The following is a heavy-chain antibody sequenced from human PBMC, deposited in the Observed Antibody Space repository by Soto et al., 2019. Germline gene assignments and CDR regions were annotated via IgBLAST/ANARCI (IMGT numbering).Heavy chain of an antibody. Sequence: VQLVESGGGVVQPGRSLRLSCAASGFIFSNYGIHWVRQAPGKGLEWVAVISYDGDNKYYADSVKGRFTISRDNSKNTLFLQMNSLRAEDTAVYYCAKDIALVRGVIIDLDVWGQGTTVTVSS. V-gene: IGHV3-30*18. CDR3: AKDIALVRGVIIDLDV. CDR2: ISYDGDNK. J-gene: IGHJ6*02. D-gene: IGHD3-10*01. CDR1: GFIFSNYG.